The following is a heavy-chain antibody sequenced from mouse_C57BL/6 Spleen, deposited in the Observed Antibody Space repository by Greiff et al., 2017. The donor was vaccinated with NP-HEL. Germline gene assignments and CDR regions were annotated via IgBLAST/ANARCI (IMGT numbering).Heavy chain of an antibody. CDR2: IYPGDGDT. D-gene: IGHD1-1*01. V-gene: IGHV1-82*01. Sequence: QVQLKESGPELVKPGASVKISCKASGYAFSSSWMNWVKQRPGKGLEWIGRIYPGDGDTNYNGKFKGKATLTADKSSSTAYMQLSSLTSEDSAVYFCARVFDYDSHYFDYWGQGTTLTVSS. CDR1: GYAFSSSW. CDR3: ARVFDYDSHYFDY. J-gene: IGHJ2*01.